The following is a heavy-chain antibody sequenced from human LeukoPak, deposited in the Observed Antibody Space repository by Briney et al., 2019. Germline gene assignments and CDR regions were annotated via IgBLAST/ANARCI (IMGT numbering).Heavy chain of an antibody. CDR1: GFTFSSYA. CDR3: AKESDGVVVAATPRNWFDP. J-gene: IGHJ5*02. V-gene: IGHV3-23*01. Sequence: PGGSLRLSCAASGFTFSSYAMSWVRQAPGKGLEWVSAISGSGGSTYYADSVKGRFTISRDNSKNMLYLQMNSLRAEDTAVYYCAKESDGVVVAATPRNWFDPWGQGTLVTVSS. D-gene: IGHD2-15*01. CDR2: ISGSGGST.